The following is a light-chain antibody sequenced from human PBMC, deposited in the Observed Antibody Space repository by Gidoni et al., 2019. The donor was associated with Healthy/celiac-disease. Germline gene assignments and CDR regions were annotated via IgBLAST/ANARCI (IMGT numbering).Light chain of an antibody. CDR2: GAS. CDR1: QSVSSSY. Sequence: MLTQSPCTLSLSPGERSTLSCKASQSVSSSYLAWYQQQPGQAPRLLIYGASSRATGITDRFSGSESGTDFTLTLSRLEPEDFAGYYCQQYGSSPPVTFGGGTKVEIK. V-gene: IGKV3-20*01. CDR3: QQYGSSPPVT. J-gene: IGKJ4*01.